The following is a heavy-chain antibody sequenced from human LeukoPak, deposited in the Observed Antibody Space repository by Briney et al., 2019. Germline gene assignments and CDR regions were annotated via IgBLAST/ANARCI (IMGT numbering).Heavy chain of an antibody. D-gene: IGHD2-2*01. CDR3: GKGAQGSAYYYYGVDV. J-gene: IGHJ6*02. CDR1: GFTFSSYA. CDR2: VSGSGGST. V-gene: IGHV3-23*01. Sequence: GGSLRLSCAASGFTFSSYAMSWVRQAPGKGLKWVSAVSGSGGSTYYADSVKGRFTISRDNSKNTLYLQMNSLRAEDTAVYYCGKGAQGSAYYYYGVDVWGQGTTVTVSS.